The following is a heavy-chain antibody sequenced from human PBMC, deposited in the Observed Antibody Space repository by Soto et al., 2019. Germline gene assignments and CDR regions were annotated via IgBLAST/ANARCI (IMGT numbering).Heavy chain of an antibody. Sequence: GASVNVSCKASGYTFTGYYMHWVRQAPGQGLEWMGWINPNSGGTNYAQKFQGWVTMTRDTSISTAYMELSRLRSDDTAVYYCARGGGYCSGGSCYSYYFDYWGQGTLVTVSS. J-gene: IGHJ4*02. D-gene: IGHD2-15*01. V-gene: IGHV1-2*04. CDR2: INPNSGGT. CDR3: ARGGGYCSGGSCYSYYFDY. CDR1: GYTFTGYY.